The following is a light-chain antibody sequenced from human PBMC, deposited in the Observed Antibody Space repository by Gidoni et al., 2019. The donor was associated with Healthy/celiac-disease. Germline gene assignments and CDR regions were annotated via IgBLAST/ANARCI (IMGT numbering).Light chain of an antibody. CDR2: DAS. V-gene: IGKV3-11*01. CDR1: QSVSSY. J-gene: IGKJ4*01. CDR3: QQRSNWPFLT. Sequence: EIALTQSPANLSLSRGERANHPCTASQSVSSYLAWYKQKPGQAPRLLIYDASNRATGIPARFSGSGSGTDFTLTISSLEPEDFAVYYCQQRSNWPFLTFGGGTKVEIK.